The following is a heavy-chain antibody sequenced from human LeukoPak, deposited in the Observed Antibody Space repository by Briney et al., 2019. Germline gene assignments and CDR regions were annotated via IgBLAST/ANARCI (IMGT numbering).Heavy chain of an antibody. J-gene: IGHJ6*03. V-gene: IGHV3-30*02. CDR2: IRSDGSKK. CDR3: AKVSVAAAGTANFMDV. CDR1: GFTFNSYG. D-gene: IGHD6-13*01. Sequence: GGSLRLSCAASGFTFNSYGMYWVRQAPGKGLEWVAFIRSDGSKKYYADSVKGRFTISRDSSQNTLYLQMSSLRAEDTAVYYCAKVSVAAAGTANFMDVWGKGTTVTVPS.